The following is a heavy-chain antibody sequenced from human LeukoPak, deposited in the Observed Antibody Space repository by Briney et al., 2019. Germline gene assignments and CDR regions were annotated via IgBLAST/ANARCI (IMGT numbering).Heavy chain of an antibody. J-gene: IGHJ4*02. V-gene: IGHV5-10-1*01. CDR3: ARLDVPFDY. CDR1: GYSFASYW. Sequence: GESLKISCKSSGYSFASYWISWVRQMPGKGLEWMGRIDPRDSYTNYSPSFQGHVTISADKSISTAYLQWSSLKASDTAIYYCARLDVPFDYWGQGTLVTVSS. D-gene: IGHD1-1*01. CDR2: IDPRDSYT.